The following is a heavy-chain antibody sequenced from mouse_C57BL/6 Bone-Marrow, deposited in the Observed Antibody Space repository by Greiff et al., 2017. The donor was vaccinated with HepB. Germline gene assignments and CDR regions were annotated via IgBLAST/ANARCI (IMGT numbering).Heavy chain of an antibody. D-gene: IGHD2-3*01. Sequence: VQLQQSGAELARPGASVKLSCKASGYNFTSYGISWVKQRTGQGLEWVGEIYPRSGNTYYNEKFKGKATLTADKSSSTAYMELRSLTSEDSAVYFCARYGYYGAMDYWGQGTSVTVSS. V-gene: IGHV1-81*01. CDR3: ARYGYYGAMDY. CDR2: IYPRSGNT. J-gene: IGHJ4*01. CDR1: GYNFTSYG.